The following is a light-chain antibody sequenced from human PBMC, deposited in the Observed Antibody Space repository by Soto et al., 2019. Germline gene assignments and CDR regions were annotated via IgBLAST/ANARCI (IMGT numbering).Light chain of an antibody. V-gene: IGKV3-11*01. J-gene: IGKJ4*01. CDR1: QSVSSY. CDR2: DAS. Sequence: IVLTQSPATLSLSPGERATLSFRASQSVSSYLAWYQQKPGQAPRLLIYDASNRATGIPARFSGSGSGTDFTLTISSLEPEDFAVYYCQQRSNWPLTFGGGTKVDI. CDR3: QQRSNWPLT.